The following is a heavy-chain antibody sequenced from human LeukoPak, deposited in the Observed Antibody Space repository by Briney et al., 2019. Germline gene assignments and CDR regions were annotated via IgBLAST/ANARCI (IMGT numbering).Heavy chain of an antibody. J-gene: IGHJ4*02. V-gene: IGHV3-11*06. CDR3: ARARGSIPSSPFDY. CDR2: ISSGSSYT. CDR1: GFTFSDYY. Sequence: GGSLRLSCAASGFTFSDYYMTWIRQAPGKGLEWVSYISSGSSYTDYADSVKGRFTISRDNAKNSLDLQMNILRAEDTALYYCARARGSIPSSPFDYWGQGALVTVSS. D-gene: IGHD1-26*01.